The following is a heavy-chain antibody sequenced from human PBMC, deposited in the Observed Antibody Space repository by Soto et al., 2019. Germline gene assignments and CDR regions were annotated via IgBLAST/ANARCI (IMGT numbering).Heavy chain of an antibody. CDR3: ARGGGVGVAGSAAFDM. CDR1: GYPVTAYY. D-gene: IGHD3-3*01. V-gene: IGHV1-2*02. Sequence: QLHLVQSGAVVKKPGASVTVSCSASGYPVTAYYMHWVRQAPGRGLEWMGGINPATGAAKYTQTFQGRVTRTRDTSTSTGFRELSGLTSEDTAVFYWARGGGVGVAGSAAFDMWGQGTVVTVSS. J-gene: IGHJ3*02. CDR2: INPATGAA.